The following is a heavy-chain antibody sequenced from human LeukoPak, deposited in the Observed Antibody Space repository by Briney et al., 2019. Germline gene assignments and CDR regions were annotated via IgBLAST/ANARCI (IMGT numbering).Heavy chain of an antibody. Sequence: SQTLSLTCTVSGGSISSGSYYWSWLRQPAGKGLEWIGRIYSSGSTNYNPSLKSRVTISVDTSKNQFFLKLSSVTAADTAVYYCARDRGFMVRGSRRGYDDYYYYMDVWGKGTTVTISS. CDR2: IYSSGST. V-gene: IGHV4-61*02. J-gene: IGHJ6*03. CDR1: GGSISSGSYY. D-gene: IGHD3-10*01. CDR3: ARDRGFMVRGSRRGYDDYYYYMDV.